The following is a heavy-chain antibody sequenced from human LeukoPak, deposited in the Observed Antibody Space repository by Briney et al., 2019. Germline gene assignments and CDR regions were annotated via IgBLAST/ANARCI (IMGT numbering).Heavy chain of an antibody. J-gene: IGHJ5*02. V-gene: IGHV3-7*01. D-gene: IGHD2-2*01. CDR2: IRQDGNEK. CDR3: ARDPIKRVSCFSDL. Sequence: GGSLRLSCAASGFTFNSYWMSWVRQAPGKGLEWVANIRQDGNEKYYVDSVKGRFSISRDNAKNSLYLQMNSLRAEDTARYYCARDPIKRVSCFSDLWGLGALVTVTS. CDR1: GFTFNSYW.